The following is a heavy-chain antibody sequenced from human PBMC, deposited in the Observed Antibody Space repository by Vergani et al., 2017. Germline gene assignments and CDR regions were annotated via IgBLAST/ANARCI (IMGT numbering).Heavy chain of an antibody. CDR3: ARSRIYYGAGSPDY. J-gene: IGHJ3*01. CDR1: GASVNSYY. CDR2: VSFRGDT. Sequence: QVKLQESGPGLVKPSETLSLTCTVSGASVNSYYWSWIRQPPGKGLEWMGYVSFRGDTLYDPSVKGRMTISLNTSSNQFSLYLTSVTAADTAVYYCARSRIYYGAGSPDYWGQGTNITVSS. D-gene: IGHD3-10*01. V-gene: IGHV4-59*02.